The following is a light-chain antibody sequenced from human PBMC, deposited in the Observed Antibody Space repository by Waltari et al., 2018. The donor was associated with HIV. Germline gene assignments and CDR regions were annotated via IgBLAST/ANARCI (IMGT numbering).Light chain of an antibody. V-gene: IGKV2-28*01. Sequence: DIVMTQSPLSLPVTPGEPASISCRSSQSLLRNGYNYLDWYLQKPGQSPQLLIFLASKRASGVPDRFSGSGSGTDFTLHISRVEAEDVGVYYCMQSLQSITFGQGTRLDIK. CDR2: LAS. CDR3: MQSLQSIT. J-gene: IGKJ5*01. CDR1: QSLLRNGYNY.